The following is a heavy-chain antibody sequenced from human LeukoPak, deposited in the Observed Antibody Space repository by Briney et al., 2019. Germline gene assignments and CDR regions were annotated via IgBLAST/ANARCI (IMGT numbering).Heavy chain of an antibody. Sequence: SQTLSLTCSVSGGSISSGGYYWSWIRQHPGKGLEWIGYIYYSGSTYYNPSLKSRVTISVDTSKNQFSLKLSSVTAADTAVYYCARAVGSGSYYRAYFDYWGQGTLVTVSS. D-gene: IGHD3-10*01. CDR3: ARAVGSGSYYRAYFDY. J-gene: IGHJ4*02. CDR1: GGSISSGGYY. V-gene: IGHV4-31*03. CDR2: IYYSGST.